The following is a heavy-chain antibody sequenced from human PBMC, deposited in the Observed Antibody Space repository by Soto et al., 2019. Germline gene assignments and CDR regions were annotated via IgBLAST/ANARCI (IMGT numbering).Heavy chain of an antibody. J-gene: IGHJ4*02. D-gene: IGHD6-19*01. CDR3: ARSVAVPGAHIDY. Sequence: SETLSLTCSVSGGSISGSYWSWIRQSPGKGLERLGYVYYTGSTNYSPSLRSRVSISVDTSKNEFSLRLSSVTAADTAVYFCARSVAVPGAHIDYWGQGTQVTVSS. CDR2: VYYTGST. CDR1: GGSISGSY. V-gene: IGHV4-59*01.